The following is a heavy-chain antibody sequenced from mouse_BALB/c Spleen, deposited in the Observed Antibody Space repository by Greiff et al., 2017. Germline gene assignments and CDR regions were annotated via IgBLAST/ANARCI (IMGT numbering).Heavy chain of an antibody. CDR3: ARDPRFAY. CDR1: GYTFTSYW. J-gene: IGHJ3*01. V-gene: IGHV1S81*02. Sequence: VQLQQPGAELVKPGASVKLSCKASGYTFTSYWMHWVKQRPGQGLEWIGEINPSNGRTNYNEKFKSKATLTVDKSSSTAYMQLSSLTSEDSAVYYCARDPRFAYWGQGTLVTVSA. CDR2: INPSNGRT.